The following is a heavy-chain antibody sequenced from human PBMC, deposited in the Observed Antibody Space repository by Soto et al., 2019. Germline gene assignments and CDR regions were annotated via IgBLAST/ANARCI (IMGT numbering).Heavy chain of an antibody. CDR2: ISGSGGST. J-gene: IGHJ4*02. CDR3: AKVSDLRYFDWLLDDY. D-gene: IGHD3-9*01. V-gene: IGHV3-23*01. CDR1: GFTFSGYA. Sequence: GGSLRLSCAASGFTFSGYAMSWVRQAPGMGLEWVSAISGSGGSTYYADSVKGRFTISRDNSKNTLYLQMNSLRAEDTAVYYCAKVSDLRYFDWLLDDYWGQGTLVTVSS.